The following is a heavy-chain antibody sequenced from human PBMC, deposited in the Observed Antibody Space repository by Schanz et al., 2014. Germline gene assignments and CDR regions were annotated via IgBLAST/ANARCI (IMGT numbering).Heavy chain of an antibody. D-gene: IGHD3-9*01. CDR3: ARDSRPNYDFLTAYYSIDY. J-gene: IGHJ4*02. Sequence: EVQLVESGGGLVKPGGSLRLSCEASDFTFSSYKMNWVRQAPGKGLEWVSSISSSGSYIHYADSVKGRFTISRDNAKNTLYLQMNSLRAEDTAVYYCARDSRPNYDFLTAYYSIDYWGQGTLVTVSS. CDR1: DFTFSSYK. V-gene: IGHV3-21*01. CDR2: ISSSGSYI.